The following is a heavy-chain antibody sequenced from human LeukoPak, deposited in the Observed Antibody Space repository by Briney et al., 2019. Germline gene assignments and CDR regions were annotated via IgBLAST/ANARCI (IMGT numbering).Heavy chain of an antibody. Sequence: SDTLSLTCTVSGGSISSGSYYWSWIRQPAGKGLGWIGRIYTSGSTNYNPSLKSRVTISVDTSKNQFSLKLSSVTAADTAVYYCARDLRPLYCSSTSCPVGAFDIWGQGTMVTVSS. V-gene: IGHV4-61*02. CDR1: GGSISSGSYY. CDR3: ARDLRPLYCSSTSCPVGAFDI. J-gene: IGHJ3*02. D-gene: IGHD2-2*01. CDR2: IYTSGST.